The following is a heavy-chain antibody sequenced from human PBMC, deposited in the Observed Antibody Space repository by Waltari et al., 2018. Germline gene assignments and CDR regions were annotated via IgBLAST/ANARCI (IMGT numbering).Heavy chain of an antibody. CDR1: GGSISSSNW. J-gene: IGHJ5*02. Sequence: QVQLQESGPGLVKPSGTLSLTCAVSGGSISSSNWWSWVRQPPGKGLEWIGEIYHRGGTNHNPSLKSRVTISVDKSKNQFSLKLRAVTAADTAVYYCARVPSGSHGGGWFDPWGQGTLVTVSS. CDR2: IYHRGGT. V-gene: IGHV4-4*02. D-gene: IGHD6-6*01. CDR3: ARVPSGSHGGGWFDP.